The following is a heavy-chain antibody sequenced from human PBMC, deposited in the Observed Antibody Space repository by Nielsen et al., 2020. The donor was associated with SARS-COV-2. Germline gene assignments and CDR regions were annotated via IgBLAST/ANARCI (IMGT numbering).Heavy chain of an antibody. V-gene: IGHV3-66*01. D-gene: IGHD3-22*01. CDR3: AGDGGGGYDIREGLDY. Sequence: GESLKISCGASGFTISSSFMSWVRQAAGKGLDWVSVIYTDGSTSHADYVKGRFTISRDNSKNTLYLQMNSLRAEDTAIYYCAGDGGGGYDIREGLDYWGQGTQVTVSS. CDR1: GFTISSSF. J-gene: IGHJ4*02. CDR2: IYTDGST.